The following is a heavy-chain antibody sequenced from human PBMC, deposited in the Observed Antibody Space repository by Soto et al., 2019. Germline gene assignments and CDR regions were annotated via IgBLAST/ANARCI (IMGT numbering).Heavy chain of an antibody. CDR1: GGSVSSGSFY. Sequence: SETLSLTCTVSGGSVSSGSFYWSWIRQPPGKGLEWIGYIYYSGGTNYNPSLKNRVTISKDTSANHFSLNLSSVTAADTAIYYCARDQGYYDSSGYFDYWGHGTLVTSPQ. D-gene: IGHD3-22*01. CDR3: ARDQGYYDSSGYFDY. J-gene: IGHJ4*01. V-gene: IGHV4-61*03. CDR2: IYYSGGT.